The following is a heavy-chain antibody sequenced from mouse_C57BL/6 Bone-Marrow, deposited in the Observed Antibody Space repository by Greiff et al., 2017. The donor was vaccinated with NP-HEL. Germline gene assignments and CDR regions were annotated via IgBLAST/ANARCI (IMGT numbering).Heavy chain of an antibody. CDR3: ARGGAMDY. CDR2: ISSGGSYT. Sequence: DVQLQESGGDLVKPGGSLKLSCAASGFTFSSYGMSWVRQTPDKRLEWVATISSGGSYTYYPDSVKGRFTISRDNAKNTLYLQMSSLKSEDTAMYYCARGGAMDYWGQGTSVTVSS. J-gene: IGHJ4*01. V-gene: IGHV5-6*01. CDR1: GFTFSSYG.